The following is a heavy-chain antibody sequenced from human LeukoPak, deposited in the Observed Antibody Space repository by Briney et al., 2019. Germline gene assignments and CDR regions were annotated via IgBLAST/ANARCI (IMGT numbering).Heavy chain of an antibody. V-gene: IGHV3-21*01. J-gene: IGHJ6*02. Sequence: GRSLRLASAAAGFTFTSYSMNWVRQAPGRGLEWVSSISSRSSYIYYADSVKGRFTISRDNAKNSLYLQMTSLRAEDTAVYYCARGGRATAGTRPPNYSDYYGMDVWGQGTTVTVSS. CDR1: GFTFTSYS. D-gene: IGHD6-13*01. CDR3: ARGGRATAGTRPPNYSDYYGMDV. CDR2: ISSRSSYI.